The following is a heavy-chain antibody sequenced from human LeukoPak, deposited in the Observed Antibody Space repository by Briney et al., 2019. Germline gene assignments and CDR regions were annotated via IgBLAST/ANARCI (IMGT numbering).Heavy chain of an antibody. D-gene: IGHD6-13*01. Sequence: SETLSLTCAVYGGSFSGYYWRWIRQPPGKGLEWIGEINHSGSTNYNPSLKSRVTISVDTSKNQFSLKLSSVTAADTAVYYCARVVSSSWNPALRFDPWGQGTLVTVSS. CDR3: ARVVSSSWNPALRFDP. V-gene: IGHV4-34*01. J-gene: IGHJ5*02. CDR1: GGSFSGYY. CDR2: INHSGST.